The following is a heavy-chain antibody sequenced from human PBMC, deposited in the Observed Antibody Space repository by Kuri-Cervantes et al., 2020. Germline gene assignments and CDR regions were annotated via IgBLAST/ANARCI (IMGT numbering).Heavy chain of an antibody. CDR3: ARGGFFDY. D-gene: IGHD3-16*01. V-gene: IGHV3-53*03. CDR1: GFTFSSYA. CDR2: IYSGGIT. J-gene: IGHJ4*02. Sequence: GGSLRLSCAASGFTFSSYAMSWVRQTPGKGLEWVSVIYSGGITYYADSVKGRFTISRDNSKNTLYLQMNSLRAEDTAVYYCARGGFFDYWGQGTLVTVSS.